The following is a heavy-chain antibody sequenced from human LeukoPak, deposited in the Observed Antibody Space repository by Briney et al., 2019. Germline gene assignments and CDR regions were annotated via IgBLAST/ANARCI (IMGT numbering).Heavy chain of an antibody. Sequence: GASLEISCKGSGYRFTSYWIGWVRQMPGKGLEWMGIIYPGDSDTRYSPSFEGHVTISVDTSVSTAYLHWSSLRALDTALYYCAGHRGWNDDDAFDIWGQGTMVTVSS. CDR1: GYRFTSYW. J-gene: IGHJ3*02. CDR3: AGHRGWNDDDAFDI. CDR2: IYPGDSDT. V-gene: IGHV5-51*01. D-gene: IGHD1-1*01.